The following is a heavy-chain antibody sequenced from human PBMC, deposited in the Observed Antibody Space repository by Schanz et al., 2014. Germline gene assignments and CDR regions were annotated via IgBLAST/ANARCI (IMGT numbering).Heavy chain of an antibody. Sequence: QVQLVDSGGGLVKPGGSLRLSCAASGFTFSDYYMTWIRQAPGKGLEWVSSISSSSSYISYADSVKGRFTISRDNAKNSLYLQMNSLRAEDTAVYYCARDMTSMGESGFYYYGMDVWGQGTTATVSS. V-gene: IGHV3-11*06. D-gene: IGHD1-26*01. J-gene: IGHJ6*02. CDR2: ISSSSSYI. CDR3: ARDMTSMGESGFYYYGMDV. CDR1: GFTFSDYY.